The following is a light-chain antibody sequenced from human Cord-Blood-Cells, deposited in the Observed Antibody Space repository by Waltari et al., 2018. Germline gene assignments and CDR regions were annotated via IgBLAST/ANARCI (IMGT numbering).Light chain of an antibody. J-gene: IGLJ1*01. CDR3: SSYTSSSTLYV. CDR2: DVS. V-gene: IGLV2-14*01. CDR1: STDVGGVNY. Sequence: QSALTQPASRSGSLGQSSTISCTGTSTDVGGVNYVPWYQQHPGKAPKLMIYDVSNRPSGVSNRFSGSKSGNTASLTISGLQAEDEADYYCSSYTSSSTLYVFGTGTKVTVL.